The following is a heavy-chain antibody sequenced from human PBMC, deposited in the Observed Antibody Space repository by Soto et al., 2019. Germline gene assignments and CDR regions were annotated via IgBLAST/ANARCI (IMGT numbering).Heavy chain of an antibody. J-gene: IGHJ3*02. D-gene: IGHD2-15*01. CDR3: AMGREVVRLNDAFDI. Sequence: EVQLLESGGGLVQPGGSLRLSCAASGFTFSSYAMSWVRQAPGKGLEWVSAISGSGGSTYYADSVKGRFTISRYNSKNTLYLQMNSLRAEDTAVYYCAMGREVVRLNDAFDIWGQGTMVTVSS. V-gene: IGHV3-23*01. CDR2: ISGSGGST. CDR1: GFTFSSYA.